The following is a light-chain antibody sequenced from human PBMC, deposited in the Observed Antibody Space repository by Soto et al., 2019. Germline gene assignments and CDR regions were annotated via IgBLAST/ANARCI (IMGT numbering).Light chain of an antibody. V-gene: IGLV2-14*01. CDR2: NVN. CDR1: SSDVGSYNH. Sequence: QSVLTQSASVSGSPGQSITISCTGTSSDVGSYNHVPWYQQHPGEVPKLIIFNVNDRPSGVSNRFSGSKSGNTASLTISGLQAEDEADYYCSSFTSSTTYVFGTGTKVTVL. J-gene: IGLJ1*01. CDR3: SSFTSSTTYV.